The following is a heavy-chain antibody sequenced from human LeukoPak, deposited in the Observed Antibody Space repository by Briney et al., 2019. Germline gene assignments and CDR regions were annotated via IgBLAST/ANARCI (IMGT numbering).Heavy chain of an antibody. J-gene: IGHJ4*02. CDR2: IFSGGGT. D-gene: IGHD3-22*01. V-gene: IGHV3-53*01. CDR3: ARGDRSPLY. CDR1: GFTFSSYG. Sequence: GGSLRLSCAASGFTFSSYGMHWVRQAPGKGLEWVSAIFSGGGTYYADSVKGRFTISRDNSKNTLYLQVNSLRAEDTAVYYCARGDRSPLYWGQGTLVTVSS.